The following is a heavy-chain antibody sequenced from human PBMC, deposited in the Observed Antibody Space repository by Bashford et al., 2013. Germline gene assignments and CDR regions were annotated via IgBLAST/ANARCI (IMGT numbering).Heavy chain of an antibody. V-gene: IGHV4-39*07. D-gene: IGHD2-2*01. CDR1: GGSISSGGYY. J-gene: IGHJ5*02. CDR3: ANYRPATMFDP. CDR2: INHSGST. Sequence: SETLSLTCTVSGGSISSGGYYWNWIRQPPGKGLEWIGEINHSGSTNYNPSLKSRVTISVDTSKNQFSLKLSSVTAADTAVYYCANYRPATMFDPWGQGTLVTVSS.